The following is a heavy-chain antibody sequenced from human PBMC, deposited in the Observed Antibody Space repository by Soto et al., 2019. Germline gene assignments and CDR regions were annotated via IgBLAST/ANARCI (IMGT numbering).Heavy chain of an antibody. CDR3: ARPRRTLSSFDAFDV. CDR2: LNTDGSTT. J-gene: IGHJ3*01. V-gene: IGHV3-74*01. Sequence: EMQLVESGGRLVQPGGSLRLSCAASGFTFSTYWMAWVRQAPGKGLVWVSRLNTDGSTTNYADSVRGRFTISRDNAKNTIYLQMNSLRVDDTALYYCARPRRTLSSFDAFDVWGQGTMVTVSS. CDR1: GFTFSTYW.